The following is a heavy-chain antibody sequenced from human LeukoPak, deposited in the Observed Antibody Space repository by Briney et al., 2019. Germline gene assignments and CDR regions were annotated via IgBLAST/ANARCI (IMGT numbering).Heavy chain of an antibody. D-gene: IGHD2-21*02. V-gene: IGHV3-74*01. Sequence: GGSLRLSCSASGFTLSNYWMHWARQAPGKGLVWVARLHSNGAFTTYADSVKGRFTISRDTAKNTLYLQMNSLRVEDTAVYYCARFVVVTAGDYWGQGTLVTVSS. CDR2: LHSNGAFT. J-gene: IGHJ4*01. CDR1: GFTLSNYW. CDR3: ARFVVVTAGDY.